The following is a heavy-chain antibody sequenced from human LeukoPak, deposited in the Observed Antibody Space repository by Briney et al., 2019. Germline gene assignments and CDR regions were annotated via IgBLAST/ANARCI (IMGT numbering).Heavy chain of an antibody. V-gene: IGHV4-59*01. D-gene: IGHD6-19*01. Sequence: PSETLSLTCTVSGGSISRYYWSWIRQPPGKGLEWIGYIYYSGSTNYNPSLKSRVTISVDTSKNQFSLKLSSVTAADTAVYYCAGEPGIAVAGGDYWGQGTLVTVSS. J-gene: IGHJ4*02. CDR2: IYYSGST. CDR1: GGSISRYY. CDR3: AGEPGIAVAGGDY.